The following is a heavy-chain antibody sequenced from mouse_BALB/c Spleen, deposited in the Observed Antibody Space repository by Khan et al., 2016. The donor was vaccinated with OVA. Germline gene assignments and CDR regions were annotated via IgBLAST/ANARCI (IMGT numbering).Heavy chain of an antibody. CDR1: GYTFTSYW. CDR3: ARERVDY. CDR2: INPTSGYT. J-gene: IGHJ2*01. V-gene: IGHV1-7*01. Sequence: QVQLQQSGAELAKPGASVTMSCKASGYTFTSYWMHWIKQRPGQGLEWIGYINPTSGYTDYTQKFTDKATLTAAKSSSTAYMLLRGLTSDDSAVYYCARERVDYWGQGTALTVSS.